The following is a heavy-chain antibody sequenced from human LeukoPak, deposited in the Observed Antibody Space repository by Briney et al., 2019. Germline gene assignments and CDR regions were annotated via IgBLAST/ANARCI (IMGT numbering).Heavy chain of an antibody. CDR1: GFTVSSNY. CDR3: ARDRYSYGLGY. J-gene: IGHJ4*02. CDR2: IYSGGST. D-gene: IGHD5-18*01. V-gene: IGHV3-66*01. Sequence: GSLRLSCAASGFTVSSNYMSWVRQAPGKGLEWVSVIYSGGSTYYADSVKGRFTISRDNSKNTLYLQMNSLRAEDTAVYYCARDRYSYGLGYWGQGTLVTVSS.